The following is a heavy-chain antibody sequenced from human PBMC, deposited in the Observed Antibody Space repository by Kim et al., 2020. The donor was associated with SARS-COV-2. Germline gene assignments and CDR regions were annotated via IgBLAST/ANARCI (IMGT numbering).Heavy chain of an antibody. CDR3: SIDVSY. V-gene: IGHV1-46*01. CDR2: QYPSTGCT. Sequence: ASVKVSCRTFGITFTNSYIHWVRQAPGKGLSGMGHQYPSTGCTVYAPKFQGRLTMTGDTSTNTYYMELSDLRSEDTAVYFCSIDVSYWGQGTLVTLSS. J-gene: IGHJ4*02. CDR1: GITFTNSY.